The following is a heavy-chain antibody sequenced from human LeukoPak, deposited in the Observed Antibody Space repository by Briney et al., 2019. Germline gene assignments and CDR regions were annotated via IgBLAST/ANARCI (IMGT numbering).Heavy chain of an antibody. V-gene: IGHV4-34*01. J-gene: IGHJ4*02. Sequence: SETLSLTCAVYGGSFSGYYWSWIRQPPGKGLEWIGEINHSGSTNYNPSLKSRVTISVDTSKNQFSLKLSSVTAADTAVYYCARPRRSYYDSSGYPRDPALDYWGQGTLVTVSS. CDR1: GGSFSGYY. D-gene: IGHD3-22*01. CDR2: INHSGST. CDR3: ARPRRSYYDSSGYPRDPALDY.